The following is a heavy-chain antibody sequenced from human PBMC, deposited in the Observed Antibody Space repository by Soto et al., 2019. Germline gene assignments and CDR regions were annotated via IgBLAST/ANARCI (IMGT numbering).Heavy chain of an antibody. D-gene: IGHD3-22*01. V-gene: IGHV1-69*01. CDR2: ITPIFGKA. CDR1: GGTFSSST. Sequence: QVQLVQSGAEVRRPGSSVRVSCKASGGTFSSSTISWVRQAPGQGLEWVGGITPIFGKANYAQKFQGRVTINADESTSTAYMELSSLRSEDTALYFCARGWGSDSTTYYYAYWGQGTSVTVSS. J-gene: IGHJ1*01. CDR3: ARGWGSDSTTYYYAY.